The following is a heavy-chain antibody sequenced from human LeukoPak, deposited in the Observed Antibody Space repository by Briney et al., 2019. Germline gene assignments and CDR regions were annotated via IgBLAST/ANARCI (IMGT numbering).Heavy chain of an antibody. CDR2: IYYSGST. CDR1: GGSISSYY. J-gene: IGHJ3*02. CDR3: ARLGYSSGWYSRHDAFDI. Sequence: SETLSLTCTVSGGSISSYYWSWIRQPPGKGLEWIGYIYYSGSTNYNPSLKSRVTISVDTSKNQSSLKLSSVTAADTAVYYCARLGYSSGWYSRHDAFDIWGQGTMVTVSS. V-gene: IGHV4-59*08. D-gene: IGHD6-19*01.